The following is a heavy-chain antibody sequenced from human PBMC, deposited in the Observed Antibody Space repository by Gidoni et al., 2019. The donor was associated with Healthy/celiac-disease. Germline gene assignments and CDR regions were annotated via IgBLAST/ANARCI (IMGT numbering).Heavy chain of an antibody. Sequence: EVQLVESGGGLVKPGGSLRLSCAASGFTFSSYSMNWVRQAPGKGLEWVSSISSSSSYIYYADSVKGRFTISRDNAKNSLYLQMNSLRAEDTAVYYCAVVPAAKTAVADYWGQGTLVTVSS. J-gene: IGHJ4*02. D-gene: IGHD2-2*01. CDR1: GFTFSSYS. CDR3: AVVPAAKTAVADY. CDR2: ISSSSSYI. V-gene: IGHV3-21*01.